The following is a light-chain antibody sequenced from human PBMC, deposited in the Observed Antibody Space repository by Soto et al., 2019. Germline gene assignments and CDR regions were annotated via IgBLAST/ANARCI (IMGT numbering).Light chain of an antibody. CDR3: QSYDSSLSGSV. CDR2: DNN. Sequence: QSVLTQPPSVSGAPGQRVTIPCTGSTSNIGSIYDVHWYQHLPGTAPKLLIYDNNNRPSGVPDRFSGSKSGSSASLAITGLQAEDEADYYCQSYDSSLSGSVFGGGTKLTVL. J-gene: IGLJ2*01. CDR1: TSNIGSIYD. V-gene: IGLV1-40*01.